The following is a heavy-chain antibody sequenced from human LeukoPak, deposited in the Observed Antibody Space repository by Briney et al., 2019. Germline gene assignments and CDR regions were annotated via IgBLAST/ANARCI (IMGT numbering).Heavy chain of an antibody. CDR1: GYNFITYW. J-gene: IGHJ3*02. CDR2: IFPGDSDT. D-gene: IGHD4-23*01. CDR3: ARRDYGGTSAAFDI. V-gene: IGHV5-51*01. Sequence: GESLKISCKGSGYNFITYWVAWVRHMPGKGLEWMGIIFPGDSDTRYRPSLQGQVTITADKSISTAYLQWSSLKASDTAMYYCARRDYGGTSAAFDIWGQGTMVTVSS.